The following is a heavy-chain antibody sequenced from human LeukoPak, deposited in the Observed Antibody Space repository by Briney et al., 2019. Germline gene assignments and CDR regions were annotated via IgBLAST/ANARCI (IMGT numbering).Heavy chain of an antibody. Sequence: GESLKISCMGSGYSFPTYWIAWVRQMPGKGLEWMAIIYPGDSDTKYGPSFQGQVTISADKSISTAYLQWSSLKASDTAMYYCARLGVLQWIQLWFPFDYWGQGTLVTVSS. CDR2: IYPGDSDT. D-gene: IGHD5-18*01. CDR3: ARLGVLQWIQLWFPFDY. J-gene: IGHJ4*02. V-gene: IGHV5-51*01. CDR1: GYSFPTYW.